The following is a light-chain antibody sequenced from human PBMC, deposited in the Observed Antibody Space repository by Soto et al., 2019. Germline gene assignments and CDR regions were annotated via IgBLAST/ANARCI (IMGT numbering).Light chain of an antibody. CDR1: QSVLYSSNNKNY. CDR2: WAS. V-gene: IGKV4-1*01. J-gene: IGKJ5*01. Sequence: DIVMTQSPDSLAVSLGERATINCKSSQSVLYSSNNKNYLAWYHQKPGQPPKLLICWASTRESGVPDRFSGSGSGTDFTLTISSLQAEDVAVYYCQQYYSTPPTFGQGTRLEIK. CDR3: QQYYSTPPT.